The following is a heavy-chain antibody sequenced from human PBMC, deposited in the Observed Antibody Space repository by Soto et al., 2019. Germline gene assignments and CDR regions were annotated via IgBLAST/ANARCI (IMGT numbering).Heavy chain of an antibody. J-gene: IGHJ4*02. CDR1: GYTFTSYY. CDR2: INPSGGST. V-gene: IGHV1-46*03. D-gene: IGHD1-7*01. Sequence: GASVKVCCKASGYTFTSYYMHWVRQAPGQGLEWMGIINPSGGSTSYAQKFQGRVTMTRDTSTSTVYMELSSLRSEDTAVYYCARGLLNWDYGYYYFYYWGQGTLVTVSS. CDR3: ARGLLNWDYGYYYFYY.